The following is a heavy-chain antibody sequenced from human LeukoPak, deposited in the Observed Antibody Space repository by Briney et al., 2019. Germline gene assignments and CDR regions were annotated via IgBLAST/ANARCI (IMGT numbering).Heavy chain of an antibody. D-gene: IGHD4-17*01. CDR2: IYYSGST. CDR1: GGSISSRSYY. J-gene: IGHJ3*02. Sequence: SETLSLTCTVSGGSISSRSYYWGWIRQPPGKGLEWIGSIYYSGSTYYNPSLKSRVTISVDTSKNQFSLKLSSVTAADTAVYYCARDEPLSLGYGDPLASPGFDIWGQGTMVTVSS. CDR3: ARDEPLSLGYGDPLASPGFDI. V-gene: IGHV4-39*07.